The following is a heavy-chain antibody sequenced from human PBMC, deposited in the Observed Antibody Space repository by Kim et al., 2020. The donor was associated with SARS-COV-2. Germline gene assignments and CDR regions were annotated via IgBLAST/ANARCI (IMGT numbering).Heavy chain of an antibody. Sequence: LSLTCAASGFTFSDYYMSWIRQAPGKGLEWVSYISSSGSTIYYADSVKGRFTISRDNAKNSLYLQMNSLRAEDTAVYYCARDQSLGTIFEVVTNYWYFDLWGRGTLVTVSS. J-gene: IGHJ2*01. D-gene: IGHD3-3*01. CDR3: ARDQSLGTIFEVVTNYWYFDL. CDR2: ISSSGSTI. CDR1: GFTFSDYY. V-gene: IGHV3-11*01.